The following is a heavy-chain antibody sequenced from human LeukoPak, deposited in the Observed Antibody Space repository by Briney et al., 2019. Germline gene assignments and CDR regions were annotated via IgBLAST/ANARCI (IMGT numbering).Heavy chain of an antibody. Sequence: GGSLRLSCAASGFTFSDYYMSWIRQAPGKGLEWVSYISSSGSTIYYADSVKGRFTISRDNAKNSLYLQMNSLRAEDTAVYYCARFLDPGYCSSTSCYYSYYMDVSGKGTTVTVSS. V-gene: IGHV3-11*01. D-gene: IGHD2-2*01. CDR1: GFTFSDYY. CDR2: ISSSGSTI. J-gene: IGHJ6*03. CDR3: ARFLDPGYCSSTSCYYSYYMDV.